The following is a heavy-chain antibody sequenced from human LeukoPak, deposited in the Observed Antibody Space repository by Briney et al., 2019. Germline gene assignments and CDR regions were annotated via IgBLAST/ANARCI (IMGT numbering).Heavy chain of an antibody. V-gene: IGHV1-18*01. CDR2: ISAYNGNT. CDR3: ARAIEEDVWGSYRPWYFDY. CDR1: GYTFTSYG. Sequence: GASVKVSCKASGYTFTSYGISWVRQAPGQGLEWMGWISAYNGNTNYAQKLQGRVTMTTDTSTSTAYMELRSLRSDDTAVYYCARAIEEDVWGSYRPWYFDYWGQGTLVTVSS. D-gene: IGHD3-16*02. J-gene: IGHJ4*02.